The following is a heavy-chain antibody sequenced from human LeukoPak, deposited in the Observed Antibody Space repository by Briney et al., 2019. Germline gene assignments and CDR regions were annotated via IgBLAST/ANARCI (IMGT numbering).Heavy chain of an antibody. Sequence: GGSLRLSCAASGFTFSSYNMNWVRQAPGKGLEWVSSITSGGSYIYYADSVKGRFTISRDNTKNSLSLQMNSLRAEDTAVYYCAKQGPARIPIVVVTAMAHWGQGTLVTVSS. J-gene: IGHJ4*02. V-gene: IGHV3-21*04. CDR3: AKQGPARIPIVVVTAMAH. CDR1: GFTFSSYN. CDR2: ITSGGSYI. D-gene: IGHD2-21*02.